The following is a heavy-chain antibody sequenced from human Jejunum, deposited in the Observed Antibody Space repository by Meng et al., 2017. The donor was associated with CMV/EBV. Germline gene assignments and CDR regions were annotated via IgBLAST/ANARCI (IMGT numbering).Heavy chain of an antibody. CDR2: ISNSGSYV. CDR1: FTFSDYS. V-gene: IGHV3-21*01. D-gene: IGHD2-2*03. CDR3: ARDIGDCVSTTCYYFDS. Sequence: FTFSDYSMNWVRQAPGKGLDWVSSISNSGSYVYYADSVKGRFTISRDNSKNSLSLQMNSLRAEDTAVYYCARDIGDCVSTTCYYFDSWGQGALVTVSS. J-gene: IGHJ4*02.